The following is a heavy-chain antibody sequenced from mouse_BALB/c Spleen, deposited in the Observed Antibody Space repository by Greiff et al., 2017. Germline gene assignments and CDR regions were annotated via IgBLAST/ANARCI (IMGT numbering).Heavy chain of an antibody. Sequence: VQLQQSGAELVRPGVSVKISCKGSGYTFTDYAMHWVKQSHAKSLEWIGVISTYYGDASYNQKFKGKATMTVDKSSSTAYMELARLTSEDSAIYYCASRGYYGSSPYFDYWGQGTTLTVSS. D-gene: IGHD1-1*01. V-gene: IGHV1S137*01. CDR3: ASRGYYGSSPYFDY. CDR2: ISTYYGDA. CDR1: GYTFTDYA. J-gene: IGHJ2*01.